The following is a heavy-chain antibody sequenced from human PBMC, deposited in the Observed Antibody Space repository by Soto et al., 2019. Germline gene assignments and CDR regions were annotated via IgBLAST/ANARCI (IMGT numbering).Heavy chain of an antibody. CDR2: IYYSGST. V-gene: IGHV4-34*01. CDR1: GGSFSGYY. J-gene: IGHJ4*02. D-gene: IGHD2-21*01. Sequence: SETLSLTGAGYGGSFSGYYWSWIRQPPGKGLEWIGEIYYSGSTIYNPSLKSRVTISVDTSKTQLSLKLSSLTSVDSAVSNCPRVPVIPTFFNDWGQGTLVSV. CDR3: PRVPVIPTFFND.